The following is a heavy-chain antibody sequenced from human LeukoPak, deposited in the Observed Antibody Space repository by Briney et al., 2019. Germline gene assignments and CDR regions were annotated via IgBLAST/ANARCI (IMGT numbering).Heavy chain of an antibody. V-gene: IGHV4-59*08. D-gene: IGHD4-17*01. Sequence: SETLSLTCTVPGGSISSYYWSWIRQPPGKGLEWIGYIYYSGSTNYNPSLKSRVTISVDTSKNQFSLKLSSVTAADTAVYYCARVEGATVTTPYDAFDIWGQGTMVTVSS. CDR1: GGSISSYY. J-gene: IGHJ3*02. CDR3: ARVEGATVTTPYDAFDI. CDR2: IYYSGST.